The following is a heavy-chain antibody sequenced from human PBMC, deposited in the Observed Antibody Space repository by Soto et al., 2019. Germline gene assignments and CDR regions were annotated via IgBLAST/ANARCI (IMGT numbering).Heavy chain of an antibody. V-gene: IGHV1-69*13. D-gene: IGHD2-2*01. CDR3: ARSKGYQLLSFDY. J-gene: IGHJ4*02. CDR1: GGTFSSYA. Sequence: SVKVSCKASGGTFSSYAISWVRQAPGQGLEWMGGIIPIFGTANYAQKFQGRVTITADESTSTAYMELSSLRSEDTAVYYCARSKGYQLLSFDYWGQGTLVTVSS. CDR2: IIPIFGTA.